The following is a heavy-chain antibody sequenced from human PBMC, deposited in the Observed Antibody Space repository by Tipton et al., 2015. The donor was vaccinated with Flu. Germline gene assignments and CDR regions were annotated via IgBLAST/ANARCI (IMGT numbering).Heavy chain of an antibody. Sequence: QLVQSGGGVVQPGGPLRLSCAASGFTFSSYGMHWVRQAPGKGLEWVAFIRYDGSNKYYADSVKGRFTISRDNSKNTLYLQMNSLRAEDMAVYYCAKGQETAMVGYIDYWGQGALVTVSS. CDR2: IRYDGSNK. D-gene: IGHD5-18*01. CDR1: GFTFSSYG. J-gene: IGHJ4*02. V-gene: IGHV3-30*02. CDR3: AKGQETAMVGYIDY.